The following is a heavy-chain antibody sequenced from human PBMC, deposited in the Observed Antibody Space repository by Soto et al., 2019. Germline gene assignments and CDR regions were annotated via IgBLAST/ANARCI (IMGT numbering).Heavy chain of an antibody. CDR1: GGSVSSASYY. CDR3: ARGLGYRGPYYYYYYGMDV. Sequence: SETLSLTCTVSGGSVSSASYYWSWIRQPPGKGLEWIGYIYYSGSTNYNPSLKSRVTISVDTSKNQFSLKLSSVTAADTAVYYCARGLGYRGPYYYYYYGMDVWGQGTTVTVSS. D-gene: IGHD5-18*01. V-gene: IGHV4-61*01. J-gene: IGHJ6*02. CDR2: IYYSGST.